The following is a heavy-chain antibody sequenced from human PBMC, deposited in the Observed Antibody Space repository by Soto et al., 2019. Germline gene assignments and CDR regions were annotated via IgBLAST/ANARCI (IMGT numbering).Heavy chain of an antibody. V-gene: IGHV3-30*18. D-gene: IGHD2-2*01. Sequence: GGSLRLSCAASGFSSSSYGMHWVRQAPGKGLEWVAIISYDGSYKYYADSVKGRFTISRDNSKNTLYLQMNSLRVEDTAVYYYAKDCLYVGYCRSAGGVVDYYYGMDVWGQGTTVTVSS. CDR3: AKDCLYVGYCRSAGGVVDYYYGMDV. J-gene: IGHJ6*02. CDR2: ISYDGSYK. CDR1: GFSSSSYG.